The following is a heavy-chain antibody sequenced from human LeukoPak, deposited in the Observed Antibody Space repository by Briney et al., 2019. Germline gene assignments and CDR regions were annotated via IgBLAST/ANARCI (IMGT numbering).Heavy chain of an antibody. CDR3: ARGESSGWSPSPLDY. CDR2: ISSSSSYI. J-gene: IGHJ4*02. CDR1: GFTFSSYS. V-gene: IGHV3-21*01. Sequence: KTGGSLRLSCAASGFTFSSYSVNWVRQAPGKGLEWVSSISSSSSYIYYADSVKGRFTISRDNAKNSLYLQMNSLRAEDTAVYYCARGESSGWSPSPLDYWGQGTLVTVSS. D-gene: IGHD6-19*01.